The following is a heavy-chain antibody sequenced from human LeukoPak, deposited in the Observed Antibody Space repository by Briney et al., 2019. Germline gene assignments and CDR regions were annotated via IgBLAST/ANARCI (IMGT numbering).Heavy chain of an antibody. J-gene: IGHJ4*02. CDR1: GITFSSYG. Sequence: GGSLRLSCAASGITFSSYGMHWVRKAPGKGLEWVAFIRYDGSNKYYADSVDGRFTISRDNSKNTLYLQMNSMRAEDTAVYYCAKVYDPDYWGQGTLVTVSS. D-gene: IGHD2-8*01. V-gene: IGHV3-30*02. CDR2: IRYDGSNK. CDR3: AKVYDPDY.